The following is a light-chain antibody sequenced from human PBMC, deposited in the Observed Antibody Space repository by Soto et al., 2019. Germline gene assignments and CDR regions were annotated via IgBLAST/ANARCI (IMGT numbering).Light chain of an antibody. V-gene: IGLV2-8*01. Sequence: QSALTQPPSASGSPGQSVTISCTRTSSDAGGYNYVSWYQHHPGKAPKLVIYEVNKRPSGVPDRFSGSKSGNTASLTASGLQAEDEADYYCSSDAGSNNLVFGGGTKVTVL. CDR2: EVN. CDR3: SSDAGSNNLV. CDR1: SSDAGGYNY. J-gene: IGLJ2*01.